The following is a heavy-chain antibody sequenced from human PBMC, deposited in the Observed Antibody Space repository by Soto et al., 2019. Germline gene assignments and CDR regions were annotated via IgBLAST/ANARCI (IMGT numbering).Heavy chain of an antibody. Sequence: PVGSLRRACAASGFTVSSYSMNWVRQAPGKGLEWVSYISSSRTKYYADSVKGRFTISRDNAKNSLYLQMNRLRDEDTAAYYCARDKRVYYALSGPTEQDMDASGQETTVTVSS. CDR2: ISSSRTK. D-gene: IGHD3-3*01. V-gene: IGHV3-48*02. CDR1: GFTVSSYS. CDR3: ARDKRVYYALSGPTEQDMDA. J-gene: IGHJ6*01.